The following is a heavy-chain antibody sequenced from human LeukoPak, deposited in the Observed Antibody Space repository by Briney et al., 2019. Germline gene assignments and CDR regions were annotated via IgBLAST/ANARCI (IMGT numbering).Heavy chain of an antibody. CDR1: GFTFSSYA. D-gene: IGHD2-2*01. CDR3: ARGFPDCSSTSCPFDY. CDR2: ISYDGSNK. Sequence: GGSLRLSCAASGFTFSSYAMHWVRQAPGKGLEWVAVISYDGSNKYYADSVKGRFTISRDNSKNTLYLQMNSLRAEDTAVYYCARGFPDCSSTSCPFDYWGQGTLVTVSS. V-gene: IGHV3-30-3*01. J-gene: IGHJ4*02.